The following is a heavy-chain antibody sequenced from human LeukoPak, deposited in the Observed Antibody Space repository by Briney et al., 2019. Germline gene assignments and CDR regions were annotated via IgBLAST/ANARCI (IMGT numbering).Heavy chain of an antibody. V-gene: IGHV3-15*07. CDR2: VKSKTDGGTT. CDR1: GFTFSNAW. Sequence: PGGSLRLSCAASGFTFSNAWMNWVRQAPGKGLEWVGRVKSKTDGGTTDYAAPVKGRFTISRDNSKNTLYLQMNSLRAEDTAVYYCARDLVPAATDNWFDPWGQGTLVTVSS. D-gene: IGHD2-2*01. CDR3: ARDLVPAATDNWFDP. J-gene: IGHJ5*02.